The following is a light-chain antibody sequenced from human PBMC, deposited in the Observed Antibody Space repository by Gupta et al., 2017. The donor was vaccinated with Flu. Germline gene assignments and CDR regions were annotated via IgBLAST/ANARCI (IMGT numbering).Light chain of an antibody. CDR2: LGS. V-gene: IGKV2-28*01. CDR1: LSLLHSNGDNY. CDR3: MKALQTG. Sequence: RPGTPGEPSSISCRSSLSLLHSNGDNYLDRYMQKPGQFPQLLISLGSHRAYGVPDRFSGGGSGTDFTLKISRVEAEDVGVYYCMKALQTGFGKGTKLEI. J-gene: IGKJ2*03.